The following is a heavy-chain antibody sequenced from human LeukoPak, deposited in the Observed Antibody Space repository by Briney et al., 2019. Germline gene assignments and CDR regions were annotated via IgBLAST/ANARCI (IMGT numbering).Heavy chain of an antibody. CDR1: GFTFSSYS. V-gene: IGHV3-21*01. J-gene: IGHJ4*02. D-gene: IGHD2-21*02. Sequence: PGGSLRLSCAASGFTFSSYSMNWVRQAPGKGLDWVSSISSSSSYIYYADSVKGRFTISRDNAKNSLYLQVNSLRAEDTAVYYCASRTYCGGDCVAVDYWGQGTLVTVSS. CDR2: ISSSSSYI. CDR3: ASRTYCGGDCVAVDY.